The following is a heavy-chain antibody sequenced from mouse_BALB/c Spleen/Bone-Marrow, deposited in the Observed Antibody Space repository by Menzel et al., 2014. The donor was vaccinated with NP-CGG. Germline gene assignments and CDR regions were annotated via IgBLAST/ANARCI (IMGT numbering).Heavy chain of an antibody. V-gene: IGHV5-6-5*01. J-gene: IGHJ1*01. CDR2: IYSGGST. D-gene: IGHD1-1*01. CDR1: GFTFSTYA. CDR3: ARRYYGYWYFDV. Sequence: EVQVVESGGGLVKPGGSLKLSCAASGFTFSTYAMSWVHQTPEKRLEWVASIYSGGSTYYPDSVKGRFTISRDNARNILYLQMNSLRSEDTAMYYCARRYYGYWYFDVWDARTTVTVSS.